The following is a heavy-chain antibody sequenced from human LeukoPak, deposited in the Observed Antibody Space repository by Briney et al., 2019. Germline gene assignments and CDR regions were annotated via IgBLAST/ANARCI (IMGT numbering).Heavy chain of an antibody. D-gene: IGHD5-12*01. J-gene: IGHJ4*02. CDR2: ISSSSSYI. Sequence: GGSLRLSCAASGFTFSSYSMNWVRQAPGKGLEWVSSISSSSSYIYYADSVKGRFTISRDNAKNSLYLQMNSLRAEDTAVYYCARERDYSGQLDYWGQGTLVAVSS. CDR3: ARERDYSGQLDY. CDR1: GFTFSSYS. V-gene: IGHV3-21*01.